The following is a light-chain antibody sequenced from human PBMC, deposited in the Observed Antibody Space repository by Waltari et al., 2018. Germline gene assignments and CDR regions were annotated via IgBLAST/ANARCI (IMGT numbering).Light chain of an antibody. V-gene: IGLV2-14*03. CDR1: SNDIGYYNY. CDR2: DVT. Sequence: QSALTQPASVSGSPGQSITISCTGTSNDIGYYNYVSWYQQPPGKAPKLMIFDVTRWPSGVSHRFSGSKSGNTASLTISGLHADDEADYYCASYTSINTIVFGGGTKVTVL. J-gene: IGLJ2*01. CDR3: ASYTSINTIV.